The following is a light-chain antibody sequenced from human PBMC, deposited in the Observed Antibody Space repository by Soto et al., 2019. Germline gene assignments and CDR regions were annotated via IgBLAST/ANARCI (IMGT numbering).Light chain of an antibody. Sequence: EIVLTQSPGTLSLSPGERATLSCRASQSVNNNYLAWYQQKPGQAPRLLIYSASSRATGIPDRFSGSGSGTDFTLTISRLEPEDFAVYYCQPYGSSPKTFGQGTKVDIK. V-gene: IGKV3-20*01. CDR1: QSVNNNY. J-gene: IGKJ1*01. CDR2: SAS. CDR3: QPYGSSPKT.